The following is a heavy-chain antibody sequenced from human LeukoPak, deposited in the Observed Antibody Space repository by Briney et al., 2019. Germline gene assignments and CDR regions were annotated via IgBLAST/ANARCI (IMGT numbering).Heavy chain of an antibody. Sequence: AGGSLRLSCAASGFTFSSYSIHWVRQAPGKGLEWVSSITYSGNYIQYADSVQGRFTISRDNSKNTLYLQMNSLRAEDTAVYYCARDSLDYGDYEGPQLIYYYYGMDVWGQGTTVTVSS. CDR2: ITYSGNYI. V-gene: IGHV3-21*01. D-gene: IGHD4-17*01. J-gene: IGHJ6*02. CDR1: GFTFSSYS. CDR3: ARDSLDYGDYEGPQLIYYYYGMDV.